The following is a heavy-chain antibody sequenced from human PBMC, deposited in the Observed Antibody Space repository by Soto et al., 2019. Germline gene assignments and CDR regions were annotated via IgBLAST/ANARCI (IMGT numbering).Heavy chain of an antibody. CDR1: GGTFSSYA. J-gene: IGHJ4*02. CDR3: ARDGRYCSGGSCYSCDY. V-gene: IGHV1-69*01. Sequence: QVQLVQSGAEVKKPGASVKVSCKASGGTFSSYAISWVRQAPGQGLEWMGGIIPIFGTANYAQKFQGRVPITADEYTSTAYMELSSKRSADTAVYYCARDGRYCSGGSCYSCDYWGQGTLVTVSS. CDR2: IIPIFGTA. D-gene: IGHD2-15*01.